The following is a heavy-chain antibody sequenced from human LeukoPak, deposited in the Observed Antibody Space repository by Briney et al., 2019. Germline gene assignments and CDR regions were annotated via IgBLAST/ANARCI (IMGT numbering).Heavy chain of an antibody. CDR1: GGSISSSSYY. V-gene: IGHV4-39*01. Sequence: SETLSLTCTVSGGSISSSSYYWGWLLQPPGKGLEWIVSMYYSGSTYYNPSLKSRVTISVDTSKNQFSLKLSSVTAADTAVYYCARLSVVPAAISDYYYGMDVWGQGTTVTVSS. D-gene: IGHD2-2*01. CDR2: MYYSGST. J-gene: IGHJ6*02. CDR3: ARLSVVPAAISDYYYGMDV.